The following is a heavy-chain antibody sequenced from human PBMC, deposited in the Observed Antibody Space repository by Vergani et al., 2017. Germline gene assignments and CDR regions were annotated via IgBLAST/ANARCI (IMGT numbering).Heavy chain of an antibody. V-gene: IGHV4-59*01. Sequence: QVQLQESGPGLVKPSETLSLTCTVSGGSISSYYWSWIRQPPGKGLEWIGYIYYSGSTNYNTSLKSRVTISVDTSKNQFSLKRSSVTAADTAVYYCARTPTTVTTNYYYYYMDVWGKGTTVTVSS. CDR1: GGSISSYY. CDR3: ARTPTTVTTNYYYYYMDV. J-gene: IGHJ6*03. D-gene: IGHD4-11*01. CDR2: IYYSGST.